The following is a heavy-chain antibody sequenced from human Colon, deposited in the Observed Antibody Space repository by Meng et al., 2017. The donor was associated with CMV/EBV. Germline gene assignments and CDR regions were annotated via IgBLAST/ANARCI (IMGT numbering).Heavy chain of an antibody. Sequence: GGSLRLSCGASGFTVTNSWMHWVRQVPGKGLVWVSRLTHDGQSTYADFVKGRFTISRDDGTNTLYLQMDSLTAEDSALYYCARDGSYSLDYWGQGTLVTVSS. CDR3: ARDGSYSLDY. CDR1: GFTVTNSW. D-gene: IGHD1-26*01. CDR2: LTHDGQST. V-gene: IGHV3-74*01. J-gene: IGHJ4*02.